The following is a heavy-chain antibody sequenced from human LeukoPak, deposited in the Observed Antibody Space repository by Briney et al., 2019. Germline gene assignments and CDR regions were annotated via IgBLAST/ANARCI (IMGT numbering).Heavy chain of an antibody. J-gene: IGHJ2*01. D-gene: IGHD3-16*01. V-gene: IGHV3-30*02. CDR1: GFTFSSYG. CDR2: IRYDGSIK. CDR3: AKDGGWMDPSVLYWYFDL. Sequence: GGSLRLSCAASGFTFSSYGMNWVRQAPGKGVEWVAFIRYDGSIKYSADSVKGRFTISRDNSKNTLFLQMNSLRAEDTAVYYCAKDGGWMDPSVLYWYFDLWGRGTLVTVSS.